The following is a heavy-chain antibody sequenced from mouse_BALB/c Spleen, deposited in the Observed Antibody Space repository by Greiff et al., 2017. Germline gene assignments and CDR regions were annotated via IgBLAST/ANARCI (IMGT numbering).Heavy chain of an antibody. CDR1: GFNIKDTY. J-gene: IGHJ2*01. Sequence: EVHLVESGAELVKPGASVKLSCTASGFNIKDTYMHWVKQRPEQGLEWIGRIDPANGNTKYDPKFQGKATITADTSSNTAYLQLSSLTSEDTAVYYCARRGFTLRYVFDYWGQGTTLTVSS. CDR3: ARRGFTLRYVFDY. D-gene: IGHD1-1*01. V-gene: IGHV14-3*02. CDR2: IDPANGNT.